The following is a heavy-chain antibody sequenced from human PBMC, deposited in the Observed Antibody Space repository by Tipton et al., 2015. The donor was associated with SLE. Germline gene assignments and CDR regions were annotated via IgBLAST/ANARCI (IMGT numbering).Heavy chain of an antibody. Sequence: TLSLTCTVSGGSISSHYWSWIRQPPGKGLEWIGEINHSESTNYSPSLKSRVTISVDTSKNQFSLKLSSVTAADTAVYYCASGDSSSWSLRGHDYWGQGTLVTVSS. CDR1: GGSISSHY. CDR3: ASGDSSSWSLRGHDY. V-gene: IGHV4-34*01. D-gene: IGHD6-13*01. CDR2: INHSEST. J-gene: IGHJ4*02.